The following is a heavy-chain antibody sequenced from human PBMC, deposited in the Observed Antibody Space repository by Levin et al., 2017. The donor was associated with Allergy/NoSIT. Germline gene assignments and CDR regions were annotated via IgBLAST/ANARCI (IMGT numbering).Heavy chain of an antibody. CDR1: GFTFSSYE. J-gene: IGHJ4*02. CDR2: ISSSGSTI. Sequence: GGSLRLSCAASGFTFSSYEMNWVRQAPGKGLEWVSYISSSGSTIYYADSVKGRFTTSRDNAKNSLYLQMNSLRAEDTAVYYCARQLGNFWSGYNYFDYWGQGTLVTVSS. D-gene: IGHD3-3*01. CDR3: ARQLGNFWSGYNYFDY. V-gene: IGHV3-48*03.